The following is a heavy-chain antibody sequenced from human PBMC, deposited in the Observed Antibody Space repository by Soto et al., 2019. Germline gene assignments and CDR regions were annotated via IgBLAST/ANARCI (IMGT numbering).Heavy chain of an antibody. D-gene: IGHD3-3*01. CDR3: AKDRGVLEWFDAFDI. Sequence: EVQLVESGGVVVQPGGSLRLSCAASGFTFDDYTMHWVRQAPGKGLEWVSLISWDGGSTYYADSVKGRFTISRDNSKNSLYLQMNRLRTEDTALYYCAKDRGVLEWFDAFDIWGQGTMVTVSS. CDR1: GFTFDDYT. CDR2: ISWDGGST. J-gene: IGHJ3*02. V-gene: IGHV3-43*01.